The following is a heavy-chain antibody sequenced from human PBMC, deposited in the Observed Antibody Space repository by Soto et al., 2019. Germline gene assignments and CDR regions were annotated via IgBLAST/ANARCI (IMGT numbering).Heavy chain of an antibody. CDR1: GGSFSGYY. D-gene: IGHD6-13*01. CDR2: INHSGST. CDR3: ARGRGVYSSSWYGPYYYYYGMDV. Sequence: PSETLSLTCAVYGGSFSGYYWSWIRQPPGKGLEWIGEINHSGSTNYNPSLKSRVTISVDTSKNQFSLKLSSVTAADTAVYYCARGRGVYSSSWYGPYYYYYGMDVWGQGTTVTVSS. V-gene: IGHV4-34*01. J-gene: IGHJ6*02.